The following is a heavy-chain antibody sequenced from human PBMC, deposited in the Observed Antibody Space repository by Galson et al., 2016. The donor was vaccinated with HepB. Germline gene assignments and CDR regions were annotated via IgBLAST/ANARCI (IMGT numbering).Heavy chain of an antibody. J-gene: IGHJ4*02. CDR1: GYTFTTYG. Sequence: SVKVSCKASGYTFTTYGINWVRQAPGQGLEWMGWINPYNGNTDYAPSLQGRVTMTTDTSANTAYMQLRSLRSDDTAVYWCARAGYYTTRYFFDYWGPGTLVSVSS. D-gene: IGHD3-10*01. CDR2: INPYNGNT. CDR3: ARAGYYTTRYFFDY. V-gene: IGHV1-18*01.